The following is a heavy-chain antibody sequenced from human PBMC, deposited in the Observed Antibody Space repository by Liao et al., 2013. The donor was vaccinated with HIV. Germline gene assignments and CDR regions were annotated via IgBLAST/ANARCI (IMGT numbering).Heavy chain of an antibody. CDR3: ARDPNFWSGPGY. CDR1: GDSMSSHC. D-gene: IGHD3-3*01. V-gene: IGHV4-4*07. Sequence: QVQLQESGPRLVKPSETLSLTCSVYGDSMSSHCWSWIRQPAGKGLEWIGRIYTSGTTNYIPSLRSRVTMSVDTSKNQFSLKMSSVTAADTAVYYCARDPNFWSGPGYWGQGTLVTVSS. CDR2: IYTSGTT. J-gene: IGHJ4*02.